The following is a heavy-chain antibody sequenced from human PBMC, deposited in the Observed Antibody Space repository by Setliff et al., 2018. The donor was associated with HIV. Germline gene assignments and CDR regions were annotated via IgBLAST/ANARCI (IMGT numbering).Heavy chain of an antibody. CDR1: GGSISTFY. J-gene: IGHJ3*02. D-gene: IGHD3-16*01. CDR3: ARDPKVEWDLLGAFDI. Sequence: SETLSLTCTVSGGSISTFYWSWIRQPAGKGLEWIGRMYTSGVAKYNPSLESRVTMSVDTSKNQMSLELTSVTAADTAVYYCARDPKVEWDLLGAFDIWGQGTMVTVSS. V-gene: IGHV4-4*07. CDR2: MYTSGVA.